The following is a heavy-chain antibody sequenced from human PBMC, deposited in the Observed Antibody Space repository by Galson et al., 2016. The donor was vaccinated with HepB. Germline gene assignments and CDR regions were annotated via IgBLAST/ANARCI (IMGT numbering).Heavy chain of an antibody. D-gene: IGHD4-17*01. V-gene: IGHV3-48*02. CDR2: ISSSSSTI. Sequence: SLRLSCAASGFTFSSYSMHWVRQAPGKGLEWVSYISSSSSTIYYADSVKGRFTISRDNAKNSLDLQMKSLRDEDTGVYFCARATVEDFYYYGMDVWGQGTTVTVSS. CDR3: ARATVEDFYYYGMDV. J-gene: IGHJ6*02. CDR1: GFTFSSYS.